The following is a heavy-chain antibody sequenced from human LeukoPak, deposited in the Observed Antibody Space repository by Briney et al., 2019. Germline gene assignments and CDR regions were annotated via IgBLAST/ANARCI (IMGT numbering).Heavy chain of an antibody. V-gene: IGHV3-7*01. Sequence: GGSLRLSCAASGFTFSSFGMSWVRQAPGKGLEWVANIKQDGSEKYYVDSVKGRFTISRDNAKNSLYLQMNSLRAEDTAVYYCAREWGLDYWGQGTLVTVSS. CDR2: IKQDGSEK. D-gene: IGHD1-26*01. CDR3: AREWGLDY. CDR1: GFTFSSFG. J-gene: IGHJ4*02.